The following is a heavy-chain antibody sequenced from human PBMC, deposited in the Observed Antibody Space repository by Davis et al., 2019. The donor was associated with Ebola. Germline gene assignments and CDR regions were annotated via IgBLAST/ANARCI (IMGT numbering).Heavy chain of an antibody. J-gene: IGHJ6*02. CDR1: GFTFSSYE. V-gene: IGHV3-48*03. D-gene: IGHD3-16*02. CDR2: ISSSGSTI. Sequence: GESLKISCAASGFTFSSYEMNWVRQAPGKGLEWVSYISSSGSTIYYADSVKGRFTISRDNAKNSLYLQMNSLRAEDTAVYYCARERGLGGLRLGELSPPLGGMDVWGQGTTVTVSS. CDR3: ARERGLGGLRLGELSPPLGGMDV.